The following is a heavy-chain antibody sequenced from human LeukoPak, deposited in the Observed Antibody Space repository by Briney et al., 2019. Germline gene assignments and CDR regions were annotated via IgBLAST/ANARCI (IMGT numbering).Heavy chain of an antibody. CDR1: GFTFSSYA. V-gene: IGHV3-23*01. J-gene: IGHJ4*02. CDR3: AKYAPPTTVVTRFFDY. D-gene: IGHD4-23*01. Sequence: QPGGSLRLSCAASGFTFSSYAMSWVRQAPGKGLEWVSAISGSGGSTYYADSVKGRFTFSRDNSKNTLYLQMNSLRVEDTAVYYCAKYAPPTTVVTRFFDYWGQGTLVTVSS. CDR2: ISGSGGST.